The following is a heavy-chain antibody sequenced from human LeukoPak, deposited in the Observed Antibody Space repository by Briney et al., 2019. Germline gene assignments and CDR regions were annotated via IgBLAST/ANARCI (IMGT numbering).Heavy chain of an antibody. D-gene: IGHD3-9*01. J-gene: IGHJ4*02. CDR3: AKTDSANFDWLLYFDY. V-gene: IGHV3-23*01. CDR1: GFTFSSHA. CDR2: ISGSGGST. Sequence: GGSLRLSCAASGFTFSSHAMSWVRQAPGKGLEWVSAISGSGGSTYYADSVKGRFTISRDNSKNTLYLQMNSLRAEDTAVYYCAKTDSANFDWLLYFDYWGQGTLVTVSS.